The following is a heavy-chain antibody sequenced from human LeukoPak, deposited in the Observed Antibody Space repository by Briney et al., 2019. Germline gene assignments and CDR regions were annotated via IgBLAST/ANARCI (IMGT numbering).Heavy chain of an antibody. V-gene: IGHV4-59*01. CDR3: ASGEIVYGSGSYQPYFDY. CDR2: IYYSGST. D-gene: IGHD3-10*01. Sequence: SETLSLTCTVSGGSISSYYRSWIRQPPGKGLEWIGYIYYSGSTNYNPSLKSRVTISVDTSKNQFSLKLSSVTAADTAVYYCASGEIVYGSGSYQPYFDYWGQGTLVTVSS. J-gene: IGHJ4*02. CDR1: GGSISSYY.